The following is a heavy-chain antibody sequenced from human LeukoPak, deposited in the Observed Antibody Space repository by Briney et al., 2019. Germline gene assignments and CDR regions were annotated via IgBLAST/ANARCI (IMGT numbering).Heavy chain of an antibody. CDR3: ARAGKVGAGAFDI. J-gene: IGHJ3*02. V-gene: IGHV1-2*02. CDR1: GYIFTGYY. D-gene: IGHD1-26*01. Sequence: ASVKVSCKASGYIFTGYYMHWVRQAPGQGLEWMGWINPNSGGTNYAQKFQGRVTMTRDTSISTAYMELSRLRSDDTAVYYCARAGKVGAGAFDIWGQGTMVTVSS. CDR2: INPNSGGT.